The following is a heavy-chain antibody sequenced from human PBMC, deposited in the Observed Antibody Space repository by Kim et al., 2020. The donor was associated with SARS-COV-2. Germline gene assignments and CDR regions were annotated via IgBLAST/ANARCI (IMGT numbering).Heavy chain of an antibody. J-gene: IGHJ4*02. D-gene: IGHD3-10*01. V-gene: IGHV3-15*01. Sequence: KGRFTISRDDSKNTLYLQMNSLKTEDTAVYYCTTEGGAYYYGSGSYNFDYWGQGTLVTVSS. CDR3: TTEGGAYYYGSGSYNFDY.